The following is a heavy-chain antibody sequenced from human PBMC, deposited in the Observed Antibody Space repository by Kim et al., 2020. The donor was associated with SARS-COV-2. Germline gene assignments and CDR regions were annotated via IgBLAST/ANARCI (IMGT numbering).Heavy chain of an antibody. D-gene: IGHD6-13*01. Sequence: GGSLRLSCAASGFTFSSYAMSWVRQAPGRGLEWVSTIGYSGGSTYYSDSVKGRFTVSRDNSKNTLYLQMDSLRAEDTAVYFCAKNFRALDSSSWYINYDYWGQGTLVTVSS. CDR2: IGYSGGST. J-gene: IGHJ4*02. V-gene: IGHV3-23*01. CDR3: AKNFRALDSSSWYINYDY. CDR1: GFTFSSYA.